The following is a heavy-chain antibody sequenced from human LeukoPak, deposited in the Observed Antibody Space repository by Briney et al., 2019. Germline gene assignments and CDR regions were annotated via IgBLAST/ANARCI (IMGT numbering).Heavy chain of an antibody. D-gene: IGHD3-22*01. CDR2: ICGGSGTI. CDR3: ARDSSGCLFDH. Sequence: GGSLRLSCAASGFTFSIYDMNWVRQAPGKGLEWVAYICGGSGTIYYADSVKGRFTISRDDAKNSVYLQMTSMRVDDTAVYYCARDSSGCLFDHWGQGTLVTVSS. J-gene: IGHJ4*02. CDR1: GFTFSIYD. V-gene: IGHV3-48*03.